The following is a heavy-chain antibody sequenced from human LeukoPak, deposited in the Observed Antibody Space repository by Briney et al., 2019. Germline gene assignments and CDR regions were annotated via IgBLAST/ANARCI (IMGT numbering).Heavy chain of an antibody. D-gene: IGHD5-18*01. CDR1: GGSISSYY. CDR3: ARDLYTADGMDV. J-gene: IGHJ6*02. V-gene: IGHV4-59*01. CDR2: IHNSGST. Sequence: SETLSLTCTVSGGSISSYYWSWIRQPPGKGLEWIGYIHNSGSTNYNPSLKSRVTISVDTSKNQFSLKLNSVTAADTAVYFCARDLYTADGMDVWGQGTTVTVSS.